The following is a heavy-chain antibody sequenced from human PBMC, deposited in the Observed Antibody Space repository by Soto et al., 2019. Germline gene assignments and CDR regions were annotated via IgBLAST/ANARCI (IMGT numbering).Heavy chain of an antibody. CDR3: AKDLEGGSYYYFDY. V-gene: IGHV3-23*01. CDR1: GFTFSSYA. D-gene: IGHD1-26*01. J-gene: IGHJ4*02. Sequence: GGSLRLSCAASGFTFSSYAMSWVRQAPGKGLEWVSAISGSGDSTYYADSVKGRFTISRDNSKNTLYLQMNSLRAEDTAVYYCAKDLEGGSYYYFDYWGQGALVNVSS. CDR2: ISGSGDST.